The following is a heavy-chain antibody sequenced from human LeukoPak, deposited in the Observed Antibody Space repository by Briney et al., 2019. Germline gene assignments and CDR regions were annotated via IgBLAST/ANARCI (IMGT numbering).Heavy chain of an antibody. Sequence: GGTLRLSCAASGFTFSSYGMSWVRQAPGKGLEWVANIKQDGSEKYYVYSVKGRFTISRDNAKNSLYLQMNSLRAEDTAVYYCARGLLGWYYFDYWGKGTLVTVSS. CDR3: ARGLLGWYYFDY. D-gene: IGHD6-19*01. CDR1: GFTFSSYG. V-gene: IGHV3-7*01. CDR2: IKQDGSEK. J-gene: IGHJ4*02.